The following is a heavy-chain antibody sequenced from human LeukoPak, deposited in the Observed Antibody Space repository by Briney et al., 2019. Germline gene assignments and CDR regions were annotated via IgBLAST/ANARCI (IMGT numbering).Heavy chain of an antibody. CDR2: INPNSGGT. CDR3: ARGYSRGKADY. CDR1: GYTFTAYY. Sequence: GAAVNVSCQASGYTFTAYYMHWVRQAPGQGLEWMGWINPNSGGTKYAQKFQGRVTMTRDTSISTAYMELSSLRSDDTAVYYCARGYSRGKADYWGEGSLVTVSP. J-gene: IGHJ4*02. V-gene: IGHV1-2*02. D-gene: IGHD6-19*01.